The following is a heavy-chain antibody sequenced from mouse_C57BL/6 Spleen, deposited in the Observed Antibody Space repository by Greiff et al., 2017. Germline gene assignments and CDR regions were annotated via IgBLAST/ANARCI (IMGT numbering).Heavy chain of an antibody. Sequence: QVQLQQPGAELVRPGSSVKLSCKASGYTFTSYWMHWVKQRPIQGLEWIGNIDPSDSETDYNQKFKDKATLTVDKSSSTAYMQLSSLTSEDSAVYYCASSSWDNCYAMDDWGQGTSVTVSS. D-gene: IGHD4-1*01. CDR1: GYTFTSYW. CDR3: ASSSWDNCYAMDD. CDR2: IDPSDSET. J-gene: IGHJ4*01. V-gene: IGHV1-52*01.